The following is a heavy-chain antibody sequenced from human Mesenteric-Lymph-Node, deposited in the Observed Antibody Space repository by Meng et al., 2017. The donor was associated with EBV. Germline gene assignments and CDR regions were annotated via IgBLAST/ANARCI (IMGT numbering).Heavy chain of an antibody. CDR3: SNLPYSY. J-gene: IGHJ4*02. D-gene: IGHD4-11*01. V-gene: IGHV3-23*01. CDR1: GFTFNIYD. CDR2: ISGSGGTT. Sequence: VHLLESGGGWVQPGGSLRLSCAASGFTFNIYDSNWVRQAPGRGLEWVSGISGSGGTTYYAGSVKGRFSISRDNSGNTVYLQMSSLRAEDTAVYYCSNLPYSYWGQGTLVTVSS.